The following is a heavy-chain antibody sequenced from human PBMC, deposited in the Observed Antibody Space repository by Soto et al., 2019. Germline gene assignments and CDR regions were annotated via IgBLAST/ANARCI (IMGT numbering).Heavy chain of an antibody. Sequence: SETLSLTCSVSGGSMSKFYWNWIQKTAGKGLEWMGRVYATGTSDYNPSLRSRIAMSVDISKKTFSLRLRSVTAADTGVYYCVRDGSKTLRDCFDPWGQGILVTVSS. CDR2: VYATGTS. CDR1: GGSMSKFY. D-gene: IGHD4-17*01. CDR3: VRDGSKTLRDCFDP. V-gene: IGHV4-4*07. J-gene: IGHJ5*02.